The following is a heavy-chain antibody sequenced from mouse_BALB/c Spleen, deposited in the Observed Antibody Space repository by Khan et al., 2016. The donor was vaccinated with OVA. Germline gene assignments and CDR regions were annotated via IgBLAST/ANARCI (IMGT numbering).Heavy chain of an antibody. CDR1: GYTFINYW. CDR2: INPSTGYT. Sequence: QMQLEESGAELAKPGASVKMSCKASGYTFINYWILWVKQRPGPGLEWIGYINPSTGYTEYNQNFKDKATLTADKSSSTAYMQLSSLTSEDSAVYYCARRGLRWDLDYWGQGTTLTVSS. J-gene: IGHJ2*01. CDR3: ARRGLRWDLDY. D-gene: IGHD1-1*01. V-gene: IGHV1-7*01.